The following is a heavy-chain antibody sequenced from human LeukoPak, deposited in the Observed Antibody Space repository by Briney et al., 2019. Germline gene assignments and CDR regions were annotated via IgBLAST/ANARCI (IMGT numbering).Heavy chain of an antibody. Sequence: PGGSLRLSCAASGFTFSSYGMHWVRQAPGKGLEWVAFIRYDGSNKYYADSVKGRFTISRDNSKNTLYLQMNSLRAEDTAVYYCAKRLPDSSGYYLDYWGQGTLVTVSS. CDR3: AKRLPDSSGYYLDY. D-gene: IGHD3-22*01. CDR1: GFTFSSYG. V-gene: IGHV3-30*02. CDR2: IRYDGSNK. J-gene: IGHJ4*02.